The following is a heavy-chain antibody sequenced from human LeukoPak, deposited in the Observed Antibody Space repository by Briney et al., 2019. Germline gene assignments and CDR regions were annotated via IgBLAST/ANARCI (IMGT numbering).Heavy chain of an antibody. CDR3: ARGLVHDTSGYYSDY. V-gene: IGHV3-74*01. CDR1: GFTFSAFW. D-gene: IGHD3-22*01. J-gene: IGHJ4*02. Sequence: GGSLRLSCAAPGFTFSAFWMHWVRQAPGKGLVWVSRINSDGSGTTYADSVKGRFTVSRDNAKNTLYLQMDSLRAEDSAVYYCARGLVHDTSGYYSDYWGQGILVTVSS. CDR2: INSDGSGT.